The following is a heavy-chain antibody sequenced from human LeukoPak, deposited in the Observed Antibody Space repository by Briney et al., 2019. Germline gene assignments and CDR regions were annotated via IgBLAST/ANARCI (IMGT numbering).Heavy chain of an antibody. CDR2: IYYSGST. Sequence: SETLSLTCTVSGGSISSSSYYWGWIRQPPGKGLEWIGSIYYSGSTYYNPSLKSRVTISVDTSKNQFSLKLSSVTAAGTAVYYCARGGPLYCSGGSCYSRPEGEYFDYWGQGTLVTVSS. CDR1: GGSISSSSYY. J-gene: IGHJ4*02. V-gene: IGHV4-39*07. D-gene: IGHD2-15*01. CDR3: ARGGPLYCSGGSCYSRPEGEYFDY.